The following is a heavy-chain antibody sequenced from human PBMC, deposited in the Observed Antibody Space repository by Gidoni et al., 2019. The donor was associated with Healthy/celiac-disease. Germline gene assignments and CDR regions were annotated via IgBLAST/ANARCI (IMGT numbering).Heavy chain of an antibody. V-gene: IGHV3-23*01. J-gene: IGHJ5*02. Sequence: EVQLLESGGGLVPPGGSLRLSCAASGFTFSSYAMSWVRQAPGKGLEWVSAISGSGGSTYYADSVKGRFTISRDNSKNTLYLQMNSLRAEDTAVYYCAKDRLMIAAAGGDWFDPWGQGTLVTVSS. D-gene: IGHD6-13*01. CDR2: ISGSGGST. CDR3: AKDRLMIAAAGGDWFDP. CDR1: GFTFSSYA.